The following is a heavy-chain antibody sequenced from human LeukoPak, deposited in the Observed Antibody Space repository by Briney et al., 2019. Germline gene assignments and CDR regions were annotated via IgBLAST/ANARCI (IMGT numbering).Heavy chain of an antibody. CDR1: GFTFSSYG. CDR2: ISGSGGRT. V-gene: IGHV3-23*01. J-gene: IGHJ4*02. Sequence: GGTLRLSCAASGFTFSSYGMSWVRQAPGKGLEWVSGISGSGGRTYYADSVKGRFTISRDNSKNTLYLQMNRLRAEDTAVYYCASILLWFVYDYWGQGTLVTVSS. D-gene: IGHD3-10*01. CDR3: ASILLWFVYDY.